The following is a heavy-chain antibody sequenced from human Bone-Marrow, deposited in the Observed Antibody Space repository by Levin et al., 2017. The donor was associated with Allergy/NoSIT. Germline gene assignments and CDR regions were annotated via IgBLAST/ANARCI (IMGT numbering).Heavy chain of an antibody. CDR3: ARSGLNPLVPNWFDP. Sequence: HGESLKISCQGSGYSFTNYWIAWVRQVPGKGLEWMGNIYPGDSDTKYNPSFQGHVTISADKSTSTAFLQWSSLKASDTAIYYCARSGLNPLVPNWFDPWGQGTLVTVSS. CDR1: GYSFTNYW. J-gene: IGHJ5*02. CDR2: IYPGDSDT. V-gene: IGHV5-51*01. D-gene: IGHD6-13*01.